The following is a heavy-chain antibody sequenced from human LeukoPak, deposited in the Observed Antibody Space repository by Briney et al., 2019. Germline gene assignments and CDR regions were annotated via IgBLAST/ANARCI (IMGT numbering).Heavy chain of an antibody. CDR2: IIPILGIA. V-gene: IGHV1-69*04. CDR3: ARSSGYYYDSSGYSYFQH. CDR1: GYTFTSYG. D-gene: IGHD3-22*01. J-gene: IGHJ1*01. Sequence: SVKVSCKASGYTFTSYGISWVRQAPGQGLEWMGRIIPILGIANYAQKFQGRVTITADKSTSTAYMELSSLRSEDTAVYYCARSSGYYYDSSGYSYFQHWGQGTLVTVSS.